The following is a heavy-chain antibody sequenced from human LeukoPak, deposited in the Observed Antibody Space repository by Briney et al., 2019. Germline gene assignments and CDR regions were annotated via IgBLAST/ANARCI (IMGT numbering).Heavy chain of an antibody. Sequence: SETLSLTCAVSDYSISSGYYWGWIRQPPGKGLEWIGSIYHSGSTYYNPSLKSRVTISVDTSKNQFSLKLSSATAADTAVYYCAKAYGLGSKAALFDYWGQGTLVTVSS. V-gene: IGHV4-38-2*01. CDR2: IYHSGST. CDR3: AKAYGLGSKAALFDY. CDR1: DYSISSGYY. J-gene: IGHJ4*02. D-gene: IGHD3-10*01.